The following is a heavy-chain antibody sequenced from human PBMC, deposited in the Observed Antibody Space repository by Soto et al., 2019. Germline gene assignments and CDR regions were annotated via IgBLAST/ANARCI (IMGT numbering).Heavy chain of an antibody. J-gene: IGHJ4*02. CDR2: SSATGAGT. D-gene: IGHD1-7*01. V-gene: IGHV3-23*01. CDR3: AKDRRAGGNYGFYSDF. CDR1: GFTFSSYG. Sequence: EVQLLESGGGLVQPGVSLRLSCAASGFTFSSYGMTWVRQAPGKGLEWVSFSSATGAGTYYADSVKGRFTISRDNSKNALYLHMTSLRADDPAVYYCAKDRRAGGNYGFYSDFWGQGALVIVSS.